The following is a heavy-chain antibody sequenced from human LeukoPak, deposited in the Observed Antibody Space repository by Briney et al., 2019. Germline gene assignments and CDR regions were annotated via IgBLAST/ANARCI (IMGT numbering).Heavy chain of an antibody. D-gene: IGHD2-2*01. J-gene: IGHJ4*02. CDR2: IWYGGSNK. CDR1: GFTFSSYG. Sequence: GGSLRLSCAASGFTFSSYGMHWVRQAPGKGLEWVAVIWYGGSNKYYADSVKGRFTISRDNSKNTLYLQMNSLRAEDTAVYYCAKDFAPYCSSTSCYLDYWGQGTLVTVSS. V-gene: IGHV3-30*02. CDR3: AKDFAPYCSSTSCYLDY.